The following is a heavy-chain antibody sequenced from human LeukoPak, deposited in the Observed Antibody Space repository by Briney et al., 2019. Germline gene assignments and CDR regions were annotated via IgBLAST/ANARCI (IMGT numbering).Heavy chain of an antibody. V-gene: IGHV3-74*01. CDR2: INSDGSST. CDR1: GFTFSSYW. D-gene: IGHD2-2*01. CDR3: ARSPVEVDGFDI. Sequence: GGSLRLSCAAAGFTFSSYWMYWVRQAPGKGLVWVSRINSDGSSTSYADSVKGRCPISRDNAKNTLYLQMNSLRAEDTAVYYCARSPVEVDGFDIWGQGTMVTVSS. J-gene: IGHJ3*02.